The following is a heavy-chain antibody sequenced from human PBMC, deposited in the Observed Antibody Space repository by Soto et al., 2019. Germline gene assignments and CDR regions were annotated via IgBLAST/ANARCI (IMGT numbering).Heavy chain of an antibody. D-gene: IGHD3-22*01. CDR1: GGPFSMFT. J-gene: IGHJ4*02. CDR3: ARGRGLYNSGRSQLDY. CDR2: IIPRFGTR. V-gene: IGHV1-69*01. Sequence: QVQLVQSGAEVKKPGSSVRVSCKASGGPFSMFTFNWVLQAPGQWLEWMGGIIPRFGTRNYAPTRQGRVTITADGSTTTAYMELSSLRSEDTAVYYCARGRGLYNSGRSQLDYWGQGTLVTFPS.